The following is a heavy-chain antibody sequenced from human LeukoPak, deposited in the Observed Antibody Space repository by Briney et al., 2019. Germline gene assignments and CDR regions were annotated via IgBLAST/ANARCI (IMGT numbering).Heavy chain of an antibody. CDR3: AREGRIQLWP. CDR1: GGSFSGYY. J-gene: IGHJ5*02. V-gene: IGHV4-34*01. CDR2: INHSGST. Sequence: SETLSLTCAVYGGSFSGYYWSWIRQPPGKGLEWIGEINHSGSTNYNPSLKSRVTISVDTSKKQFYLKLSSVTAADTAVYYCAREGRIQLWPWGQGTLVTVSS. D-gene: IGHD5-18*01.